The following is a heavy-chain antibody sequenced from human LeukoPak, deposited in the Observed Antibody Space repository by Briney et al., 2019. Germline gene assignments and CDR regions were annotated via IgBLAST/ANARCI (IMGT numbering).Heavy chain of an antibody. CDR3: ARVYGASWYFDL. J-gene: IGHJ2*01. V-gene: IGHV4-4*07. D-gene: IGHD4-17*01. CDR1: GGSISSYY. CDR2: VYASGST. Sequence: PSETLSLTCTVSGGSISSYYWSWIRQPAGKGLERIGRVYASGSTNYNPSLKSRVTMSVDTSKSQFSLKLNSVTAADTAVYYCARVYGASWYFDLWGRGTLVTVSS.